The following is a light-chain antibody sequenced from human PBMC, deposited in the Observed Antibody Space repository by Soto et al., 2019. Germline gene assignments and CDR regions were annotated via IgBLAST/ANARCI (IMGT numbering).Light chain of an antibody. CDR1: SSDIGSYNR. Sequence: QSALTQPPSVSGSPGQSVTISCTGTSSDIGSYNRVSWYQQPPGKAPKLMIYEVSNRHSGAPNRFSGSKSGNTASLTISGLQAEDEADYYCSSYTTSSTVVFVGGTKLTVL. J-gene: IGLJ2*01. V-gene: IGLV2-18*02. CDR2: EVS. CDR3: SSYTTSSTVV.